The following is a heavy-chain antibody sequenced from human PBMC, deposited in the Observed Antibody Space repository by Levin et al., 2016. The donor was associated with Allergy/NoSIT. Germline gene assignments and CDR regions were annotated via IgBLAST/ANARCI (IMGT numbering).Heavy chain of an antibody. V-gene: IGHV3-30*04. CDR3: ARANPGYYGAFDI. CDR1: GFTFSSYA. J-gene: IGHJ3*02. Sequence: GGSLRLSCAASGFTFSSYAMHWVRQAPGKGLEWVAVISYDGSNKYYADSVKGRFTISRDNSKNTLYLQMNSLRAEDTAVYYCARANPGYYGAFDIWGQGTMVTVSS. D-gene: IGHD3-10*01. CDR2: ISYDGSNK.